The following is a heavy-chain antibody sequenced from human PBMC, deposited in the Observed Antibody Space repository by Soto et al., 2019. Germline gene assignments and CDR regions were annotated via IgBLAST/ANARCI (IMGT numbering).Heavy chain of an antibody. CDR2: ISSSSSYI. CDR3: AREPENIVVVPAANPHDAFDI. V-gene: IGHV3-21*01. CDR1: GFTFSSYI. D-gene: IGHD2-2*01. Sequence: LRLSCAASGFTFSSYIMNWVRQAPVRGLEWVSSISSSSSYIYYADSVKGRFTISRDNAKNSLYLQMNSLRAEDTAVYYCAREPENIVVVPAANPHDAFDIWGQGTMVTVSS. J-gene: IGHJ3*02.